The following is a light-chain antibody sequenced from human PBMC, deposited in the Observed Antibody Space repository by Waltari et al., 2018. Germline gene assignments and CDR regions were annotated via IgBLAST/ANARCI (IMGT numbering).Light chain of an antibody. CDR1: SSDVGRYNL. CDR2: EGS. V-gene: IGLV2-23*01. Sequence: QSALTQPASVSGSPGQSITISCTGTSSDVGRYNLVSWYQQHPGNATKIRIYEGSKRPSGLSNRFSGSKSGNTASLTISGRQAEDEEDYYCCSYAGSSTSRVFGGGTKLTVL. CDR3: CSYAGSSTSRV. J-gene: IGLJ3*02.